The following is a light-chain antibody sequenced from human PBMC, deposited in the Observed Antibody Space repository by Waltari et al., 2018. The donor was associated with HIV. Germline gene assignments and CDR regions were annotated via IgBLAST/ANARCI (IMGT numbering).Light chain of an antibody. V-gene: IGKV3-15*01. J-gene: IGKJ1*01. CDR1: QSVSRN. CDR2: GAS. Sequence: EIAMTQSPATLSVSPAERATLSCRASQSVSRNLAWYQQTPGQAPRLLIYGASTRSTGIPARFSCSGSGTEFTLTISSLQSEDFAFYYCQQYNNWGTFGQGTKVEIK. CDR3: QQYNNWGT.